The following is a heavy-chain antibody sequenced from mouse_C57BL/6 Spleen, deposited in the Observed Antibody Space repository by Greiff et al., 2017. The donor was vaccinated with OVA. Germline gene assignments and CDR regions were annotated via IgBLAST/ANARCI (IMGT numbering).Heavy chain of an antibody. CDR2: IYPRDGST. Sequence: QVQLQQSDAELVKPGASVKISCKVSGYTFTDHTIHWMKQRPEQGLEWIGYIYPRDGSTKYNEKFKGKATLTADKSSSTAYMQLNSLTSEDSGLNFYASQINDEYDGFAYWGQGTLVTVSA. D-gene: IGHD2-4*01. J-gene: IGHJ3*01. CDR1: GYTFTDHT. CDR3: ASQINDEYDGFAY. V-gene: IGHV1-78*01.